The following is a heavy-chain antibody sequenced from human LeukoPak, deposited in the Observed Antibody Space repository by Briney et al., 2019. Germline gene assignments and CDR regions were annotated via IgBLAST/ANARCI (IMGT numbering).Heavy chain of an antibody. Sequence: GGSLRLSCAASGFSFSTYAMSWVCQALGKGLEWVSGISGSGVDTHYADSVKGRFRISRDNSKNTLYLQLNSLRAEDTAVYYCASGTYRLGDYWGLGTLVTVSS. CDR1: GFSFSTYA. D-gene: IGHD3-10*01. V-gene: IGHV3-23*01. CDR2: ISGSGVDT. CDR3: ASGTYRLGDY. J-gene: IGHJ4*02.